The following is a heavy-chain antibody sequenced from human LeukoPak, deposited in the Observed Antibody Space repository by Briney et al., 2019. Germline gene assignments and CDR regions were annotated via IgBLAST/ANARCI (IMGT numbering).Heavy chain of an antibody. V-gene: IGHV3-21*01. D-gene: IGHD6-19*01. CDR2: ISSSSSYI. CDR3: ARAAHSSGWYRGYFDY. J-gene: IGHJ4*02. CDR1: GFTFSSYS. Sequence: GILRLSCAASGFTFSSYSMNWVRQAPGKGLEWVSSISSSSSYIYYADSVKGRLTISRDNAKNSLYLQMNSLRAEDTAVYYCARAAHSSGWYRGYFDYWGQGTLVTVSS.